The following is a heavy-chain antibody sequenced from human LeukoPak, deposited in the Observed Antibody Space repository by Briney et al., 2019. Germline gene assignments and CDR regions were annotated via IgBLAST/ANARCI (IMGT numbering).Heavy chain of an antibody. CDR3: AKDSPYYYDSSGYYYGSGHDAFDI. J-gene: IGHJ3*02. Sequence: GGSLRLSCAASGFTFDDYGMSWVRQAPGKGLEWVSSITGSGGSTYYGDSVKGRFTISRDNSKNTLYLQMNSLRAEDTAVYYCAKDSPYYYDSSGYYYGSGHDAFDIWGQGTMVTVSS. CDR1: GFTFDDYG. CDR2: ITGSGGST. D-gene: IGHD3-22*01. V-gene: IGHV3-23*01.